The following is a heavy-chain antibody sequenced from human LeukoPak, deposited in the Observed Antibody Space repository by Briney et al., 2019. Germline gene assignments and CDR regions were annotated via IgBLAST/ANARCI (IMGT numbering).Heavy chain of an antibody. V-gene: IGHV3-30-3*01. J-gene: IGHJ3*02. CDR2: ISYDGSNK. CDR3: ARGGSAITFGGVIVPGAFDI. D-gene: IGHD3-16*02. CDR1: GFTFSSYA. Sequence: PGRSLRLSCAASGFTFSSYAMHWVRQAPGKGLEWVAVISYDGSNKYYADSVKGRFTISRDNSKNTLYLQMNSLRAEDTAVYYCARGGSAITFGGVIVPGAFDIWGQGTMVTVSS.